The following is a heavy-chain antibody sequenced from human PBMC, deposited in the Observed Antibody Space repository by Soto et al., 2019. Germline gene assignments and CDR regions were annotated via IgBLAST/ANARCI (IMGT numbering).Heavy chain of an antibody. V-gene: IGHV4-59*01. J-gene: IGHJ4*02. D-gene: IGHD6-13*01. CDR3: ASSRSSSWPRPLDY. CDR2: IYYSGST. CDR1: GGSISSYY. Sequence: SETLSLTCTVSGGSISSYYWSWIRQPPGKGLEWIGYIYYSGSTNYNPSLKSRATISVDTSKNQFSLKLSSVTAADTAVYYCASSRSSSWPRPLDYWGQGTLVTVSS.